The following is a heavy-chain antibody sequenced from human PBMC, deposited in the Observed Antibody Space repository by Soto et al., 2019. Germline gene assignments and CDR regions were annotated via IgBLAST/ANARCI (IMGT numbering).Heavy chain of an antibody. Sequence: GGSLRLSCAASGFPLSDYYMSWIRQAPGKGLEWVSYISSSGSTIYYADSVKGRFTISRDNAKNSLYLQMNSLRAEDTAVYYCARVVTGTAREQGGNWFDPWGQGTLVTVSS. CDR3: ARVVTGTAREQGGNWFDP. CDR2: ISSSGSTI. V-gene: IGHV3-11*01. J-gene: IGHJ5*02. CDR1: GFPLSDYY. D-gene: IGHD1-7*01.